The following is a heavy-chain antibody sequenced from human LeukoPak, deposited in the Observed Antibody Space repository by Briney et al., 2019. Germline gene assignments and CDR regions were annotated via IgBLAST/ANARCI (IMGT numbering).Heavy chain of an antibody. D-gene: IGHD5-24*01. CDR3: MRGRDAYKSNTFDI. J-gene: IGHJ3*02. CDR1: GGTFSSHS. V-gene: IGHV1-69*01. CDR2: IIPIFGTS. Sequence: ASVKVSCKAFGGTFSSHSISWVQQAPGQGLEWMGGIIPIFGTSNYAQKFQGRVTISADESTSTAYMELRSLRSEDTAVYYCMRGRDAYKSNTFDIWGQGTMVTVSS.